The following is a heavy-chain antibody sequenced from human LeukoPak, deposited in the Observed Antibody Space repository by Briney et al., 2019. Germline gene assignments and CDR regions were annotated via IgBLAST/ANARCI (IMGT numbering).Heavy chain of an antibody. CDR2: IYYSGST. CDR3: ARDRKSSSWVGDYYYYMDV. J-gene: IGHJ6*03. CDR1: GGSISSYY. V-gene: IGHV4-59*01. D-gene: IGHD6-13*01. Sequence: PSETLSLTCTVSGGSISSYYWSWIRQPPGKGLGWIGYIYYSGSTNYNPSLKSRVTISVDTSKNQFSLKLSSVTAADTAVYYCARDRKSSSWVGDYYYYMDVWGKGTTVTVSS.